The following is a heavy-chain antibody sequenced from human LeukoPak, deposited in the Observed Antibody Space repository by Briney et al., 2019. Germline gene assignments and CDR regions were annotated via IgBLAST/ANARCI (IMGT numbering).Heavy chain of an antibody. Sequence: PSETLSLTCTVSGGSISSSSYYWGWIRQPPGKGLEWIGSIYYSGSTYYNPSLKSRVTISVDTSKNQFSLKLSSVTAADTAVYYCARDQIAAAPRGNYYYGMDVWGQGTTVTVSS. J-gene: IGHJ6*02. CDR1: GGSISSSSYY. CDR2: IYYSGST. D-gene: IGHD6-13*01. V-gene: IGHV4-39*07. CDR3: ARDQIAAAPRGNYYYGMDV.